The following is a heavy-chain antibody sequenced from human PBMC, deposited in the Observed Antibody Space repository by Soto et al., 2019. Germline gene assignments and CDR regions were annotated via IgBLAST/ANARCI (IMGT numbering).Heavy chain of an antibody. CDR1: GFTFSSYS. CDR3: ARDVWSGPAVSDY. V-gene: IGHV3-48*02. CDR2: ICHTTFTT. J-gene: IGHJ4*02. Sequence: GGSLILSCTASGFTFSSYSFNWVLQAPGKGLEWVSCICHTTFTTYYADSVKGRFTISRDNAKNSLYLEMNSLRDDDTAVYYCARDVWSGPAVSDYWGQGTLVTVSS. D-gene: IGHD3-3*01.